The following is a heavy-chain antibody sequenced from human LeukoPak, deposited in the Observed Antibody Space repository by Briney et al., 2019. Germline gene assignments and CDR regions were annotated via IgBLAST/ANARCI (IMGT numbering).Heavy chain of an antibody. CDR2: IYYSGST. J-gene: IGHJ3*02. D-gene: IGHD3-22*01. V-gene: IGHV4-30-4*01. CDR3: ARVGYDSSGPDAFDI. Sequence: SETLSLTCTVSGGSISSGDYYWSWIRQPPGKGLEWIGYIYYSGSTYYNPSLKSRVTISVDTSKNQFSRKLSSVTAADTAVYYCARVGYDSSGPDAFDIGGQGTMVTVSS. CDR1: GGSISSGDYY.